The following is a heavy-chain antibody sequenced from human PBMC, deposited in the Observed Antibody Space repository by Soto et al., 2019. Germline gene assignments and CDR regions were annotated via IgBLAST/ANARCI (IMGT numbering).Heavy chain of an antibody. Sequence: SETLSLTCTVSGDSVSSYSWSWIRQPPGKGLEWIGNIHYNGNTKYNPSLKSRVTMSVDTSKNQFSLKLISVTAADTAKYFCAREGNLGRWLQPLDFWGQGTLVTVSS. D-gene: IGHD5-12*01. CDR3: AREGNLGRWLQPLDF. V-gene: IGHV4-59*02. CDR1: GDSVSSYS. CDR2: IHYNGNT. J-gene: IGHJ4*02.